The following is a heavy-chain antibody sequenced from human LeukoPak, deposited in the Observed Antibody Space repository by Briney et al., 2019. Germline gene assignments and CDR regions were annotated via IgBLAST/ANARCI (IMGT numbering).Heavy chain of an antibody. D-gene: IGHD3-22*01. CDR3: TRGSIAYYYMDV. Sequence: ASETLSLTCTVSGGSISSYYWSWIRQPPGKGLEWIGYIYYSGSTNYNPSLKSRVTISVDTSKNQFSLKLSSVTAADTAVYYCTRGSIAYYYMDVWGKGTTVTISS. CDR2: IYYSGST. J-gene: IGHJ6*03. CDR1: GGSISSYY. V-gene: IGHV4-59*01.